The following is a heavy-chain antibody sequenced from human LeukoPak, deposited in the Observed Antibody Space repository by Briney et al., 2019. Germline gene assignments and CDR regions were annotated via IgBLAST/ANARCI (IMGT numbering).Heavy chain of an antibody. CDR1: GFTFSSYW. D-gene: IGHD1-26*01. V-gene: IGHV3-7*01. CDR2: IKQDGSEK. CDR3: PRDPGGATQTGGDY. J-gene: IGHJ4*02. Sequence: GGSLRLSCAASGFTFSSYWMSWVRQAPGKGLEWVANIKQDGSEKYYVDSVKGRFTISRDNAKNSLYLQMNSLRAEDTAVYYRPRDPGGATQTGGDYWGQGTLVTVSS.